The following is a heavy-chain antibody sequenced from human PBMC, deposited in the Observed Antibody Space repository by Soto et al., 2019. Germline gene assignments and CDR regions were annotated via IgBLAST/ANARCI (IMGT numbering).Heavy chain of an antibody. J-gene: IGHJ6*02. D-gene: IGHD2-21*02. V-gene: IGHV4-61*01. CDR1: GGSVSSGSYY. CDR2: IYYSGST. CDR3: VRDGGDCGYRLTYYYYMGLDV. Sequence: SETLSLTCTVSGGSVSSGSYYWSWIRQPPGKGLEWIGYIYYSGSTNYNPSLKSRVTISVDTSKNQFSLKLSSVTAADTSVYFCVRDGGDCGYRLTYYYYMGLDVWGQGTTVTVSS.